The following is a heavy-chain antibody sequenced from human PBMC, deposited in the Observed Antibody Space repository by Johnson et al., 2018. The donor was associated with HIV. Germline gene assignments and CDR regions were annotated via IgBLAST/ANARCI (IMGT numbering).Heavy chain of an antibody. J-gene: IGHJ3*02. CDR2: VLYDGSNK. CDR1: GFSFSDYG. D-gene: IGHD6-13*01. V-gene: IGHV3-30*18. CDR3: AKDFSSSWGRAFDI. Sequence: QVQLVESGGGGVQPGRSLRLSCAASGFSFSDYGMHWLRQAPGKGLEWVAVVLYDGSNKYYADSVKGRFTISRDNSRNTLDLQMNSLRAEDTAVYYCAKDFSSSWGRAFDIWGQGTMVTVSS.